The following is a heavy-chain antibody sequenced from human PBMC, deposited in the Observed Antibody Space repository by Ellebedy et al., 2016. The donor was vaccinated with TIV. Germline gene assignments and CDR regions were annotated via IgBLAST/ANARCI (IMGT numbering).Heavy chain of an antibody. CDR1: GFTFSSYS. CDR3: AGEDSSGWVRN. D-gene: IGHD6-19*01. J-gene: IGHJ4*02. CDR2: ISRSSSYI. Sequence: GESLKISCAASGFTFSSYSMNWVRQAPGKGLEWVSSISRSSSYIYYADSVKGRFTISRDNAKNSLYLQMNSLGDEDTGVYYCAGEDSSGWVRNWGQGTLVTVSS. V-gene: IGHV3-21*01.